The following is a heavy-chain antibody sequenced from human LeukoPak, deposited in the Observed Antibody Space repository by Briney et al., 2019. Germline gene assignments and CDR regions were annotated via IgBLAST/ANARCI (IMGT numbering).Heavy chain of an antibody. V-gene: IGHV3-7*01. D-gene: IGHD3-22*01. CDR1: GFTFSNHW. J-gene: IGHJ1*01. CDR3: ERGSSGHYCDHFQT. CDR2: IKQDGIEK. Sequence: PGGSLRLSCAASGFTFSNHWMTWIRQAPGQGLEWVANIKQDGIEKYYVDSVEGRFTVSRDNTKNTLFLQMDSLRAEDTAVYYCERGSSGHYCDHFQTWGQGSLVTVSS.